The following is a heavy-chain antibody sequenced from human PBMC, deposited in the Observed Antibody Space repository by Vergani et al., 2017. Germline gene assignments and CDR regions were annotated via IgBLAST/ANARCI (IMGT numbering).Heavy chain of an antibody. V-gene: IGHV3-30*02. J-gene: IGHJ3*01. Sequence: AQLVESGGGVVQPGGSLRLSCEASGFTLSNYGMHWVRQAPGKGLQWVTFIRNGGRDTYYADSVKGRFTISRDDSKNMLYLQMNSLRAEDTAVYYCAKICSGISCYIDEAFDLWSQGKLVSVSS. CDR2: IRNGGRDT. CDR3: AKICSGISCYIDEAFDL. CDR1: GFTLSNYG. D-gene: IGHD2-2*02.